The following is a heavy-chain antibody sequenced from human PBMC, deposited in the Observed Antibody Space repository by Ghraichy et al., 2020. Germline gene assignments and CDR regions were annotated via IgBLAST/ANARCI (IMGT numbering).Heavy chain of an antibody. CDR3: ARAPPIVGGYYYYYMDV. V-gene: IGHV4-59*01. Sequence: SETLSLTCTVSGGSISSYYWSWIRQPPGKGLEWIGYIYYSGSTNYNPSLKSRVTISVDTSKNQFSLKLSSVTAADTAVYYCARAPPIVGGYYYYYMDVWGKGTTVTVSS. D-gene: IGHD1-26*01. CDR1: GGSISSYY. J-gene: IGHJ6*03. CDR2: IYYSGST.